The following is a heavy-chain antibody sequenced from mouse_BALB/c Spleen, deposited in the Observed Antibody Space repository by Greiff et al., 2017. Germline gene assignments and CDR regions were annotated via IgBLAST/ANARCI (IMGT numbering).Heavy chain of an antibody. CDR2: ISSGGSYT. V-gene: IGHV5-9-4*01. CDR1: GFTFSSYA. Sequence: VQLVESGGGLVKPGGSLKLSCAASGFTFSSYAMSWVRQSPEKRLEWVAEISSGGSYTYYPDTVTGRFTISRDNAKNTLYLEMSSLRSEDTAMYYCARKGFYGLDYWGQGTSVTVSS. D-gene: IGHD3-3*01. J-gene: IGHJ4*01. CDR3: ARKGFYGLDY.